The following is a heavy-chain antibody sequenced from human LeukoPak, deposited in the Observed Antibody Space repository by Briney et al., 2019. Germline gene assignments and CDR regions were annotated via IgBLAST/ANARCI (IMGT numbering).Heavy chain of an antibody. CDR2: INPNSGGT. Sequence: ASVKVSCKASGYTFTGYYMHWVRQAPGQGLERMGWINPNSGGTNYAQKFQGRVTMTRDTSISTAYMELSRLRSDDTAVYYCARTHYYYYGMDVWGQGTTVTVSS. J-gene: IGHJ6*02. CDR3: ARTHYYYYGMDV. V-gene: IGHV1-2*02. CDR1: GYTFTGYY.